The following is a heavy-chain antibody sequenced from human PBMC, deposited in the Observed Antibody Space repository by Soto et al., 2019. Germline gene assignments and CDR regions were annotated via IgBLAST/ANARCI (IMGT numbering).Heavy chain of an antibody. J-gene: IGHJ5*02. Sequence: QVQLQESGPGLVKPSQTLSLTCTVSGGSISSGGYYWSWIRQHPGKGLEWIGYIYYSGSTYYNPSLKSRVTKSVDTSKSQFSSRLSSVTAADTAVYYCARDRVVVPAAMGSNWFDPWGQGTLVTVSS. V-gene: IGHV4-31*03. CDR3: ARDRVVVPAAMGSNWFDP. D-gene: IGHD2-2*01. CDR1: GGSISSGGYY. CDR2: IYYSGST.